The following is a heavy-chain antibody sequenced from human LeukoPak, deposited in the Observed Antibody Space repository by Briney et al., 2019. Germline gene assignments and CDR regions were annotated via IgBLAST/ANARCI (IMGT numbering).Heavy chain of an antibody. Sequence: SETLSLTCTVSGYSISSGYYWGWIRQPPGKGLEWIGEINHSGSTNYNPSLKSRVTISVDTSKNQFSLKLSSVTAADTAVYYCARGYYDSSGYYLGGDAFDIWGQGTMVTVSS. V-gene: IGHV4-38-2*02. CDR1: GYSISSGYY. CDR3: ARGYYDSSGYYLGGDAFDI. CDR2: INHSGST. D-gene: IGHD3-22*01. J-gene: IGHJ3*02.